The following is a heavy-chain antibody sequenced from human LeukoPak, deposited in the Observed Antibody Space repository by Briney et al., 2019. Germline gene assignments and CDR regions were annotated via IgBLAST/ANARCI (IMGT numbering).Heavy chain of an antibody. J-gene: IGHJ4*02. Sequence: PSETLSLTCAVYGGSFSGYYWSWIRQPPGKGLEWIGEINHSGSTNYNPSLKSRVTISVDTSKNQFSLKLSSVTAADTAVYYCATSQGAVDPPYLGQGTLVTVSS. CDR3: ATSQGAVDPPY. D-gene: IGHD5-12*01. V-gene: IGHV4-34*01. CDR1: GGSFSGYY. CDR2: INHSGST.